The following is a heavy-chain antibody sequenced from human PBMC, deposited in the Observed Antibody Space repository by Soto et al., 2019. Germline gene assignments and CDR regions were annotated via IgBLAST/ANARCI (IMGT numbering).Heavy chain of an antibody. D-gene: IGHD6-6*01. CDR1: GGSIGHSY. J-gene: IGHJ4*02. Sequence: SETLSLTCTVSGGSIGHSYWSLLRQPPGKGLEWIGYIYYTGSTNYKPSLKNRVTISVDTSKNQFSLNLTSVTAADTALYFCASSSLNHRPFDHWGQGTLVTVSS. CDR2: IYYTGST. V-gene: IGHV4-59*01. CDR3: ASSSLNHRPFDH.